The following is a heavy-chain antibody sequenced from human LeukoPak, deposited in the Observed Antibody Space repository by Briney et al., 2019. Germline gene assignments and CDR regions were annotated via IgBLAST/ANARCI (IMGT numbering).Heavy chain of an antibody. CDR3: ARDRGYCSSTSCYASDY. J-gene: IGHJ4*02. CDR1: GYTFTSYY. V-gene: IGHV1-46*01. Sequence: ASVKVSCTASGYTFTSYYMHWVRQAPGQGLEWMGIINPSGGSTSYAQKFQGRVTMTRDMSTSTVYMELSSLRSEDTAVYYCARDRGYCSSTSCYASDYWGQGTLVTVSS. CDR2: INPSGGST. D-gene: IGHD2-2*01.